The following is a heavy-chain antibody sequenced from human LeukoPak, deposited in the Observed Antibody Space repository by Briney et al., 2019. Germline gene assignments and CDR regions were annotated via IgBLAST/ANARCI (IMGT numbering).Heavy chain of an antibody. J-gene: IGHJ4*02. CDR1: GFSFSNYG. CDR3: ARRGPSGIQLTTFDY. V-gene: IGHV3-30*03. D-gene: IGHD5-18*01. CDR2: ISYDGSNK. Sequence: GGSLRLSCAASGFSFSNYGMHWVRQAPGKGLEWVAVISYDGSNKYYVDSVQGRFTISRDNSKNTLYLQMNSLRAEDTAVYYCARRGPSGIQLTTFDYWGQGTLVTVFS.